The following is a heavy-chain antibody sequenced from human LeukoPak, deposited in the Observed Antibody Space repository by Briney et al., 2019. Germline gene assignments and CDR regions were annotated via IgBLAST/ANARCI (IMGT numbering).Heavy chain of an antibody. Sequence: GGFLRLSCAASGFTFDDYGMSWVRQAPGKGLEWVSGINWNGGSTGYADSVKGRFTISRDNAKNSLYLQMNSLRAEDTALYYCARGGSGWFRGYFDYWGQGTLVTVSS. CDR2: INWNGGST. J-gene: IGHJ4*02. V-gene: IGHV3-20*04. CDR3: ARGGSGWFRGYFDY. D-gene: IGHD6-19*01. CDR1: GFTFDDYG.